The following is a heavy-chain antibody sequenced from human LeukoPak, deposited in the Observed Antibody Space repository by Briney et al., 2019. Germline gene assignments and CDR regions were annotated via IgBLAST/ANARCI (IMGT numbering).Heavy chain of an antibody. V-gene: IGHV3-23*01. Sequence: GGSLRLSCAASGFTFSSYAMSWVRQAPGKGLEWVSAISGSGGSTYYADSVKGRFTISRDNSKNTLYLQMNSLRAEDTAVYYCATAVRSSGWFPTFDYWGQGTLVTVSS. J-gene: IGHJ4*02. CDR3: ATAVRSSGWFPTFDY. CDR1: GFTFSSYA. D-gene: IGHD6-19*01. CDR2: ISGSGGST.